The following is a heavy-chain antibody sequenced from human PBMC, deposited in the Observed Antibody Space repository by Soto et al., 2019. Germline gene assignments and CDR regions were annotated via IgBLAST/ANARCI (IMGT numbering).Heavy chain of an antibody. J-gene: IGHJ5*02. CDR2: IFYAGNT. Sequence: SETLFLTCNVSGGSISSSRSYWAWFRQPPGKELEWIANIFYAGNTYYNPSLKSRVTVSVDTSKNQFSLKLDSVTAADTAVYYCARQAAAPGIDLWFDPWGQGTLVTVS. D-gene: IGHD6-13*01. CDR1: GGSISSSRSY. V-gene: IGHV4-39*01. CDR3: ARQAAAPGIDLWFDP.